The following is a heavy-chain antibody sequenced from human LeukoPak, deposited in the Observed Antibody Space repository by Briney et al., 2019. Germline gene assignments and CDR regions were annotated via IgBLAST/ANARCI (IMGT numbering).Heavy chain of an antibody. Sequence: GGSLRLSCTASGFTLSDYGLSWVRQAPGKGLEWVSYLEYTGTTKYYADSVKGRFTVSRDSAKNSIYLQMNSLRDEDTAVYYCARILGFTLDYWGQGTLVTVSS. J-gene: IGHJ4*02. CDR3: ARILGFTLDY. V-gene: IGHV3-48*02. CDR2: LEYTGTTK. CDR1: GFTLSDYG.